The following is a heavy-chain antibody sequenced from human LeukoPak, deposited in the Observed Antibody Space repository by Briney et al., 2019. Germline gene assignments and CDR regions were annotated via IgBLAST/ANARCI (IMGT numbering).Heavy chain of an antibody. J-gene: IGHJ4*02. Sequence: SETLSLTCAVYGGSFSGYYWSWIRQPPGKGLQCIGEINHSGSTNYNPSLKSRVTISVDTSKNQFSLTLSSVTAADTAVYYCASGGAITMVRGVITYFDYWGQGTLVTVSS. CDR1: GGSFSGYY. CDR2: INHSGST. D-gene: IGHD3-10*01. V-gene: IGHV4-34*01. CDR3: ASGGAITMVRGVITYFDY.